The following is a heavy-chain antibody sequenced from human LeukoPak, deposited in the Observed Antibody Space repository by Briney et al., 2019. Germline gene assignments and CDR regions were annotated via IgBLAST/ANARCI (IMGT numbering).Heavy chain of an antibody. V-gene: IGHV3-30*18. CDR3: AKVAGVNKQWLPHYYYYYGMDV. CDR1: GFTFSSYG. J-gene: IGHJ6*02. CDR2: ISYDGSNK. D-gene: IGHD6-19*01. Sequence: GRSLRLSCAASGFTFSSYGMHWVRQAPGKGLEWVAVISYDGSNKYYADSVKGRFTIFRDNSKNTLYLQMNSLRAEDTAVYYCAKVAGVNKQWLPHYYYYYGMDVWGQGTTVTVSS.